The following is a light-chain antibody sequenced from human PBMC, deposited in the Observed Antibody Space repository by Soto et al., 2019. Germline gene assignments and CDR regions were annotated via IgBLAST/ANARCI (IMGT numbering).Light chain of an antibody. CDR3: CSYAGTYDVV. J-gene: IGLJ2*01. Sequence: QSVLTQPRSVSGSPGQSVTISCTGTGSDVGGYNYVSWYQQHPGKAPKLVIYDVSKRPSGVPDRFSGSKSGNTASLTISGLQAEDEADYYCCSYAGTYDVVFGGGTKLTVL. CDR1: GSDVGGYNY. CDR2: DVS. V-gene: IGLV2-11*01.